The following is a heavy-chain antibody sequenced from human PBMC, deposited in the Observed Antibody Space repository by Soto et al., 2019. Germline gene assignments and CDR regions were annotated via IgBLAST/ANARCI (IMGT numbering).Heavy chain of an antibody. CDR2: IWYDGSNK. Sequence: QVQLVESGGGVVHPGRSLRLSCAASGFTFSSYGMHWVRQAPGKGLDWVAVIWYDGSNKYYADSVKGRFTISRDNSKNKLYLQMNSLRAEDTAVYYCARAKDYGDLLDAFDIWGQGTMVTVSS. V-gene: IGHV3-33*01. CDR1: GFTFSSYG. CDR3: ARAKDYGDLLDAFDI. D-gene: IGHD4-17*01. J-gene: IGHJ3*02.